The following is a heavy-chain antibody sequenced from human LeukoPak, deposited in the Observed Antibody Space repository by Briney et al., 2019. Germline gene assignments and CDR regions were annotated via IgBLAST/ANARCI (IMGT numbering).Heavy chain of an antibody. V-gene: IGHV1-18*01. CDR1: GCTFTSYG. D-gene: IGHD2-15*01. CDR2: ISAYNGNT. CDR3: ARAGPYIVVVVAAISWFDP. Sequence: GASVKVSCKASGCTFTSYGISWVRQAPGQGLEWMGWISAYNGNTNYAQKLQGRVTMTTDTSTSTAYMELRSLRSDDTAVYYCARAGPYIVVVVAAISWFDPWGQGTLVTVSS. J-gene: IGHJ5*02.